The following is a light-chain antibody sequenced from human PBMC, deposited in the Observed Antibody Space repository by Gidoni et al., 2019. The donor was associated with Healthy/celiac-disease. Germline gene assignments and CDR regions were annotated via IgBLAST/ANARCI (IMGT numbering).Light chain of an antibody. V-gene: IGKV1-39*01. J-gene: IGKJ1*01. CDR3: RQSYSTPWT. CDR1: QSISSY. CDR2: AAS. Sequence: DIQMTQSPSSLSASVGDRVTITCRASQSISSYLNWYQQKPGKAPKLLIYAASSLQSGVPSRFSGSGSGTDFTRTISSLQPGDFATYYCRQSYSTPWTFGQGTKVEIK.